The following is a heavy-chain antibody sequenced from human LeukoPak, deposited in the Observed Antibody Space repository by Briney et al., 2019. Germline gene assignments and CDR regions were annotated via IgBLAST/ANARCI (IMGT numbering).Heavy chain of an antibody. D-gene: IGHD1-26*01. Sequence: ASVKVSCKASGYTFTGYYMHWVRLAPGQGLEWMGWINPNSGGTNYAQKFQGRATFTRDTSISTTYMELSSLRFDDTAFYYCARPRGSYHILSEPGYWGQGTLVTVSS. J-gene: IGHJ4*02. CDR3: ARPRGSYHILSEPGY. V-gene: IGHV1-2*02. CDR1: GYTFTGYY. CDR2: INPNSGGT.